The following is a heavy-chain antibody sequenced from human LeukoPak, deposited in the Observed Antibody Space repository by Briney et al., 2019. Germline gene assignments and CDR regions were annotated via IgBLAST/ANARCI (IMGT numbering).Heavy chain of an antibody. CDR2: INHSGST. V-gene: IGHV4-34*01. J-gene: IGHJ4*02. D-gene: IGHD2-15*01. CDR1: GGSFSGYY. CDR3: ASTESGYCSGGSCYGGGDY. Sequence: KPSETLSLTCAVYGGSFSGYYWSWIRQPPGKGLEWIGEINHSGSTNYNPSLKSRVTISVDTSKNQFSLKLSSVTAADTAVYYCASTESGYCSGGSCYGGGDYWGQGTLVTVSS.